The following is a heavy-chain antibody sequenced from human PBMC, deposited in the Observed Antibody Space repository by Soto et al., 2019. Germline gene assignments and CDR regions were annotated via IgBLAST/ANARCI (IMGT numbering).Heavy chain of an antibody. V-gene: IGHV3-13*01. CDR3: ARATATTLYHYCYMDV. CDR2: IGSAGDT. D-gene: IGHD4-17*01. J-gene: IGHJ6*03. CDR1: DFTFSNYD. Sequence: EGQLVESGGGLVQPGGSLRLSCTASDFTFSNYDMHWVRQAAGKGLEWVSGIGSAGDTYYEASVKGRFTVSRENAKNSLYLQKNSLRPGDTDVYYCARATATTLYHYCYMDVWRIGTAVTVS.